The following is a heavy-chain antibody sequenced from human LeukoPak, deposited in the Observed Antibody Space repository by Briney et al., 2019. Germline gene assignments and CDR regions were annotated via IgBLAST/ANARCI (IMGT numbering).Heavy chain of an antibody. CDR3: AKDRGAAAARDYYYYGMDV. CDR1: GGSISSYY. V-gene: IGHV4-59*01. J-gene: IGHJ6*04. CDR2: IYYSGST. Sequence: PSETLSLTCTVSGGSISSYYWSWIRQPPGKGLEWIGYIYYSGSTNYHPSLKSRVTISVDTSKNQFSLKLSSVTAADTAVYYCAKDRGAAAARDYYYYGMDVWGKGTTVTVSS. D-gene: IGHD2-2*01.